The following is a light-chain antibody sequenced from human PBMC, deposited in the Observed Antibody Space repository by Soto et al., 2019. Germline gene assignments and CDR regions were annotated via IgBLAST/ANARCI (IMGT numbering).Light chain of an antibody. CDR1: QSISSY. CDR2: AAS. J-gene: IGKJ1*01. V-gene: IGKV1-39*01. CDR3: QQSYSTPLT. Sequence: DIQMTQSPSSLSPSVGDRVTITCPASQSISSYLNWYQQKPGTAPKLLIYAASSLQSGVPSRFSGSGSGTDFTLTISSLQPEDFATDYCQQSYSTPLTFGQGTKVDIK.